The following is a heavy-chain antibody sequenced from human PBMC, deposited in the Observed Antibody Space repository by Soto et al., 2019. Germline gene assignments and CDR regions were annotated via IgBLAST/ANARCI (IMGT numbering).Heavy chain of an antibody. V-gene: IGHV2-5*02. J-gene: IGHJ4*02. CDR2: VYWDDDK. D-gene: IGHD3-9*01. CDR1: GFSLNSRGVG. Sequence: QIPLRESGPALVKPTQTLTLTCTFSGFSLNSRGVGVGWVRQPPGKALEWLAIVYWDDDKRYRPSLRSRLSIRKDTPKNHVVLTLTNTDPVDTATYYCFHRGPVDETGMGFDFWGQGSLVTVSS. CDR3: FHRGPVDETGMGFDF.